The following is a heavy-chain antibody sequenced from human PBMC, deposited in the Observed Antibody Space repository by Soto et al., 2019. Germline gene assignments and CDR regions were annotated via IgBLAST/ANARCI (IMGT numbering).Heavy chain of an antibody. D-gene: IGHD3-10*01. J-gene: IGHJ3*02. V-gene: IGHV3-23*01. CDR2: ISGGGGST. CDR1: GFTFSSYA. CDR3: AKVLLWFGELMADGFDI. Sequence: EVQLLESGGGSVQPGGSLRLSCAASGFTFSSYAMSWVRQGPGKGLEWVSAISGGGGSTYYADSVKGRFTISRDNSKNPLYVQMNSLRAEDTAVYYCAKVLLWFGELMADGFDIWGQGTMVTVSS.